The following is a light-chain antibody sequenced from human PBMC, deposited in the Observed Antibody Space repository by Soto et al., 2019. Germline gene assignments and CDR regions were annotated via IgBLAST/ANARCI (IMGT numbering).Light chain of an antibody. V-gene: IGKV3-20*01. Sequence: EIVLTQSPATLSLSPGERATLSCRASQSVSNNYLAWYQQKPGQAPRLLIYGASIRATGIPDRFSGSGSGTDFTLTISRLEPEDFAVYYCQQYGSSGTFGQGTKVDIK. CDR1: QSVSNNY. J-gene: IGKJ1*01. CDR3: QQYGSSGT. CDR2: GAS.